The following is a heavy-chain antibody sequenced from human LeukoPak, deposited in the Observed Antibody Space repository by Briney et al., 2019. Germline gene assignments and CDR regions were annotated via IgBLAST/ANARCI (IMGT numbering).Heavy chain of an antibody. V-gene: IGHV4-39*01. CDR3: ARHGDQEKIFDY. D-gene: IGHD4-17*01. CDR1: GGSISSSSYY. CDR2: IYYSGST. J-gene: IGHJ4*02. Sequence: PSETLSHTCTVSGGSISSSSYYWGWIRQPPGKGLEWIGSIYYSGSTYYNPSLKSRVTISVDTSKNQFSLKLSSVTAADTAVYYCARHGDQEKIFDYWGQGTLVTVS.